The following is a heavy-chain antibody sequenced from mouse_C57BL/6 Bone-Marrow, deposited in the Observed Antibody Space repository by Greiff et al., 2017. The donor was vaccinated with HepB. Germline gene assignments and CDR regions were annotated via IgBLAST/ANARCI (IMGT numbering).Heavy chain of an antibody. Sequence: EVQLQQSGPELVKPGASVKISCKASGYSFTGYYMNWVKQSPEKSLEWIGEINPSTGGTTYNQKFKAKATLTVDKSSSTAYMQLKSLTSEDSAVYYCAGRNYCSFDYWGQGTTLTVSS. CDR1: GYSFTGYY. D-gene: IGHD1-1*01. J-gene: IGHJ2*01. CDR3: AGRNYCSFDY. V-gene: IGHV1-42*01. CDR2: INPSTGGT.